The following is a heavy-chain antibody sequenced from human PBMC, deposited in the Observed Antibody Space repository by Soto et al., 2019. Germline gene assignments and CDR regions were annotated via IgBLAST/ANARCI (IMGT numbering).Heavy chain of an antibody. CDR3: ARIPSSSWYAYFDY. V-gene: IGHV2-70*01. Sequence: SGPTLVNPTQTLTLTCTFSGFSLSTSGMCVSWIRQPPGKALEWLALIDWDDDKYYSTSLKTRLTISKDTPKNQVVLTVTNMDPVDTATYYCARIPSSSWYAYFDYWGQGTLVTVSS. CDR2: IDWDDDK. J-gene: IGHJ4*02. CDR1: GFSLSTSGMC. D-gene: IGHD6-13*01.